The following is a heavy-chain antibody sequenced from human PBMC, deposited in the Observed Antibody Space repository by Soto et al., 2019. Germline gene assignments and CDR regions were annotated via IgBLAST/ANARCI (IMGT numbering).Heavy chain of an antibody. CDR3: ERDSGVALGFDP. Sequence: ASVQGSCKASGYTFTSDGIIWVRQAPGQGLEWMGWISAYNGNTNYAQKLQGRVTMTTDTSTSTAYMELRSLRSDDTAVYYCERDSGVALGFDPWGQGTPVTVSS. J-gene: IGHJ5*02. D-gene: IGHD3-10*01. CDR2: ISAYNGNT. CDR1: GYTFTSDG. V-gene: IGHV1-18*01.